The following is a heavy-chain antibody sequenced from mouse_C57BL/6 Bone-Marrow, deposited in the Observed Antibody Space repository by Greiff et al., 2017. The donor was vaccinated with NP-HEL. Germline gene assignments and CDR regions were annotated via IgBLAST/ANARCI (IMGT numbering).Heavy chain of an antibody. V-gene: IGHV1-54*01. CDR2: INPGSGGT. J-gene: IGHJ3*01. CDR3: ARKDYEY. Sequence: QVQLQESGAELVRPGTSVKVSCKASGYAFTNYLIEWVKQRPGQGLEWIGEINPGSGGTNYNEKFKGKATLTADKSSSAAYMQLSSLTSEDSAVSFCARKDYEYWGQGTLVTVSA. D-gene: IGHD1-1*01. CDR1: GYAFTNYL.